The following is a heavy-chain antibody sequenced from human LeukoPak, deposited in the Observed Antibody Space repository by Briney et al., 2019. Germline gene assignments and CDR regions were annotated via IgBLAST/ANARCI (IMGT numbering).Heavy chain of an antibody. Sequence: ASVKVSCKASGYTFTSYAMHWMRQAPGQRLEWMGWINAGNGNTKYSQKFQGRVTITRDTSASTAYMELSSLRSEDTAVYYCARVRLEAGAFDIWGQGTMVTVSS. V-gene: IGHV1-3*01. CDR3: ARVRLEAGAFDI. CDR1: GYTFTSYA. J-gene: IGHJ3*02. D-gene: IGHD1-1*01. CDR2: INAGNGNT.